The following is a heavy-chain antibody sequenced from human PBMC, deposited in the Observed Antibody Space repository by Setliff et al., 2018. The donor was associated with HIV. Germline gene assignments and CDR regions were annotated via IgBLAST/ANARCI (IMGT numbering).Heavy chain of an antibody. CDR1: GGSFSGYY. J-gene: IGHJ4*02. CDR3: AREGEILVGATAAYFDN. CDR2: INHSGST. V-gene: IGHV4-34*01. D-gene: IGHD1-26*01. Sequence: SETLSLTCAVYGGSFSGYYWSWIRQPPGKGLEWIGEINHSGSTNYNPSLKSRATISVDKSKNHFSLKLTSVTAADTAVYYCAREGEILVGATAAYFDNWGQGTLVTVSS.